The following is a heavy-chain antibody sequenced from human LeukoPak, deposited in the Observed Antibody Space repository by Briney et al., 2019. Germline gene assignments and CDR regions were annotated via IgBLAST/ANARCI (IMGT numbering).Heavy chain of an antibody. Sequence: SQTLSLTCTVSGGSISSGSYYWSWIRQPAGKGLEWIGRIYTSVSTNYNPSLKSRVTISVDTSKNQFSLKLSSVAAAGTALYYCARGNPSLYSSGWYPFDYWGQGTLVTVSS. CDR3: ARGNPSLYSSGWYPFDY. J-gene: IGHJ4*02. V-gene: IGHV4-61*02. CDR1: GGSISSGSYY. D-gene: IGHD6-19*01. CDR2: IYTSVST.